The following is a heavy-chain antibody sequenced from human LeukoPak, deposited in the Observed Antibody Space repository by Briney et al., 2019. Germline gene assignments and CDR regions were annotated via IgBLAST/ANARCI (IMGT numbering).Heavy chain of an antibody. CDR3: AKDWGSSSWSNWFDP. Sequence: GGSLRLSCAASGFTFSSYGMHWVRQAPGKGLEWVAVISYDGSNKYYADSVKGRFTISRDNSKNTLYLQKNSLRAEDTAVYYCAKDWGSSSWSNWFDPWGQGTLVTVSS. D-gene: IGHD6-13*01. J-gene: IGHJ5*02. CDR1: GFTFSSYG. V-gene: IGHV3-30*18. CDR2: ISYDGSNK.